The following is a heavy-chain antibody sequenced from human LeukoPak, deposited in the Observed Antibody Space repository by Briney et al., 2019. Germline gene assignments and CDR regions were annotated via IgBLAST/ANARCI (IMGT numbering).Heavy chain of an antibody. Sequence: GGSLRLSPPPPRFTLTSHWISWVRQAPGKALEWVANIKQDGSEKYYVDSVKGRFTISRDNAKSSLYLQMNSLRAEDTAVYYCAREANYYYYGMDVWGQGTTVTVSS. J-gene: IGHJ6*02. CDR2: IKQDGSEK. V-gene: IGHV3-7*03. CDR1: RFTLTSHW. CDR3: AREANYYYYGMDV.